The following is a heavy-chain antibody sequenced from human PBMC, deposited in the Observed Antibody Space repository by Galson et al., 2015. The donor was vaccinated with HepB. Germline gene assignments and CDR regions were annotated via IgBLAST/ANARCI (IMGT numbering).Heavy chain of an antibody. CDR3: AKDVTTVEYQFLSYVGMDV. J-gene: IGHJ6*02. CDR1: GFTFGDYA. Sequence: SLRLSCAASGFTFGDYAMSWVRQAPGKGLEWVSAISGSGGNTYYADSVKGRFTISRDNFKNTLHLQIKSLRAEDTATYYCAKDVTTVEYQFLSYVGMDVWGQGTTVTVSS. D-gene: IGHD2-2*01. V-gene: IGHV3-23*01. CDR2: ISGSGGNT.